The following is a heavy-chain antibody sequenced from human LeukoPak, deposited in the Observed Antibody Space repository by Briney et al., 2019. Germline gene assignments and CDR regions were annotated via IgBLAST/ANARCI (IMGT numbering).Heavy chain of an antibody. D-gene: IGHD3-22*01. V-gene: IGHV4-34*01. CDR3: ARDRRYYDSSGTVYFDAMDV. CDR1: GGSISSYY. Sequence: SETLSLTCTVSGGSISSYYWSWIRQPPGKGLEWIGEINHSGSTNYNPSLKSRVTISVDTSKNQFSLKLTSVTAADTAVYYCARDRRYYDSSGTVYFDAMDVWGQGTTVTVSS. J-gene: IGHJ6*02. CDR2: INHSGST.